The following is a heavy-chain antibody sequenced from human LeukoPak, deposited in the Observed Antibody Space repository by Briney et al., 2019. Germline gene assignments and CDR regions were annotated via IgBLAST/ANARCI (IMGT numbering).Heavy chain of an antibody. CDR2: INHSGST. Sequence: SETLSLTCAVYGGSFSGYYWSWLRQPPGKGLEWIGEINHSGSTNYNPSLKSRVTISVDTSKNQFSLKLSSVTAADTAVYYCARGRSGDYVWGSYRYVAPFDYWGQGTLVTVSS. CDR3: ARGRSGDYVWGSYRYVAPFDY. D-gene: IGHD3-16*02. CDR1: GGSFSGYY. V-gene: IGHV4-34*01. J-gene: IGHJ4*02.